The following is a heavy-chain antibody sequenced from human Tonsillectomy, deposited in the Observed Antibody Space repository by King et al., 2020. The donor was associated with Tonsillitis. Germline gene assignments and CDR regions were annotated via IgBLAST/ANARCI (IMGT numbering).Heavy chain of an antibody. D-gene: IGHD6-13*01. J-gene: IGHJ4*02. Sequence: VQLVESGTDVRKPGSSVKVSCTASGGNFSHYAVNWVRQVPGQALEWMGGVIPLFTTANYAPKFQGRLTISADDSTKTAYMDLSSLTSDDTAIYYCARLNIVASSWYILDYWGQGTLVTVSS. V-gene: IGHV1-69*01. CDR2: VIPLFTTA. CDR3: ARLNIVASSWYILDY. CDR1: GGNFSHYA.